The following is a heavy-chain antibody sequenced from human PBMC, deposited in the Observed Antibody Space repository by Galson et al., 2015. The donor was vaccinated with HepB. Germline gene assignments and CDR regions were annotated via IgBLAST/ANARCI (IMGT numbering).Heavy chain of an antibody. D-gene: IGHD5-18*01. J-gene: IGHJ6*02. CDR2: IDWDDKK. Sequence: PALVKPTQTLTLTCSCSGFSLTTSAMRVSWIRQPPGKALEWLARIDWDDKKFYSTSLRTRLTISKDPSKNQGGLTITDMDPVDTATYFCARTSGYNYGDYYYYGMDVWGQGTTVTVSS. CDR3: ARTSGYNYGDYYYYGMDV. CDR1: GFSLTTSAMR. V-gene: IGHV2-70*04.